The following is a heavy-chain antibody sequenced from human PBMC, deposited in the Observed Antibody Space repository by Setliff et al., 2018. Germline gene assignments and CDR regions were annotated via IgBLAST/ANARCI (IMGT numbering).Heavy chain of an antibody. J-gene: IGHJ3*02. Sequence: SETLSLTCTVSGGSIRNYYWSWIRQPAGKGLEWIGRIYTSGGTNYNPSLKSRVTMSVDTSKNQFSLKLSSVTAADTAVYYCARKGISALSGAFDMWGQGTMVTVSS. V-gene: IGHV4-4*07. CDR2: IYTSGGT. CDR1: GGSIRNYY. D-gene: IGHD1-26*01. CDR3: ARKGISALSGAFDM.